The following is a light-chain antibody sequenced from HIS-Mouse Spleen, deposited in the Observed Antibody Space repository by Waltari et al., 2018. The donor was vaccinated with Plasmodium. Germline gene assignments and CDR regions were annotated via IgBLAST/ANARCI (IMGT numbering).Light chain of an antibody. CDR3: SSYTSSSTLNYV. CDR1: SSDVGGYNY. V-gene: IGLV2-14*03. Sequence: SVSGSPGQSITISCTGPSSDVGGYNYVSWYQQHPGKAPKLMIYDVSNRPSGVSNRFSGSKSGNTASLTISGLQAEDEADYYCSSYTSSSTLNYVFGTGTKVTVL. J-gene: IGLJ1*01. CDR2: DVS.